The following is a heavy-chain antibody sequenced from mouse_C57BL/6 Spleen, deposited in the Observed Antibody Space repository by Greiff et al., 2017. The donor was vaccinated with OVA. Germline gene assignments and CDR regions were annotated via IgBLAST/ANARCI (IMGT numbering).Heavy chain of an antibody. Sequence: VQLQESGAELVRPGTSVKVSCKASGYAFTNYLIEWVKQRPGQGLEWIGVINPGSGGTNYNEKFKGKGTLTADKSSSTAYMQLSSLTSEDSAVYFCARGGLQHYYAMDYWGQGTSVTVSS. D-gene: IGHD2-4*01. CDR1: GYAFTNYL. V-gene: IGHV1-54*01. CDR3: ARGGLQHYYAMDY. J-gene: IGHJ4*01. CDR2: INPGSGGT.